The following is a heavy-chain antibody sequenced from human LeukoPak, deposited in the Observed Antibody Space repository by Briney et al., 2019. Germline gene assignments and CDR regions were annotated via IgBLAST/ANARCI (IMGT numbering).Heavy chain of an antibody. D-gene: IGHD1-20*01. CDR2: FDPEDGET. J-gene: IGHJ4*02. V-gene: IGHV1-24*01. CDR1: GYTLTELS. Sequence: ASVKVSCKLSGYTLTELSMHWVRQAPGKGLEWMGGFDPEDGETIYAQKFQGRVTMTEDTSTDTAYMELSSLRSEDTAVYYCATVPRYNWNYDYWGQGTLVTVSS. CDR3: ATVPRYNWNYDY.